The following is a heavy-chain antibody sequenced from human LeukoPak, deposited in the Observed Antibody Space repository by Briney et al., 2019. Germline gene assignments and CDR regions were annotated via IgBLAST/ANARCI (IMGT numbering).Heavy chain of an antibody. D-gene: IGHD6-13*01. J-gene: IGHJ4*02. CDR2: ISWNSAGI. CDR1: GFTFDDYA. V-gene: IGHV3-9*03. CDR3: AKGLSGNIATAGFDS. Sequence: GGSLRLSCAAPGFTFDDYAMHWVRQAPGKGLEWISGISWNSAGIGYADSVKGRFTISRDNAKNSLYLQMNSLRAEDMAFYYCAKGLSGNIATAGFDSWGQGTLVIVSS.